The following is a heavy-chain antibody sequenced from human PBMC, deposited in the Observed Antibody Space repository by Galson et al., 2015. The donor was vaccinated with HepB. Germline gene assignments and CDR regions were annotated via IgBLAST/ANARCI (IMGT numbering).Heavy chain of an antibody. D-gene: IGHD3-3*01. Sequence: SLRLSCAASGFTFSSYSMNWVRQAPGKGLEWVSYISSSSSTIYYADSVKGRFTISRDNAKNSLYLQMNSLRAEDTAVYYCARPYDFWSGRYLDVWGKGTTVTVSS. CDR3: ARPYDFWSGRYLDV. J-gene: IGHJ6*03. CDR2: ISSSSSTI. CDR1: GFTFSSYS. V-gene: IGHV3-48*01.